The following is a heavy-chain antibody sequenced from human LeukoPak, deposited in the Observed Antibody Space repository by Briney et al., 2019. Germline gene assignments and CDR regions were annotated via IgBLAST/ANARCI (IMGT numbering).Heavy chain of an antibody. CDR1: GFTFSTYA. Sequence: GGSRRLSCAASGFTFSTYAMSWVRQAPGKGLEWVSAISGSGGSTYYADSVKGRFTISRDNSKSTLYLQMNSLRAEDTAVYYCATPLLSRGPNPKNDYWGQGTLVTVSS. CDR2: ISGSGGST. D-gene: IGHD2/OR15-2a*01. V-gene: IGHV3-23*01. CDR3: ATPLLSRGPNPKNDY. J-gene: IGHJ4*02.